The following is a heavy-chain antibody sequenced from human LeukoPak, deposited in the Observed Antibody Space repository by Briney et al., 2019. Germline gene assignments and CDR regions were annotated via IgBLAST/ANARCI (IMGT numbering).Heavy chain of an antibody. Sequence: GGSLRLSCGASGGTFGTYWRHWVRQAPGKGLVWGSGINSDGGTTTYADSVKGRFTISRDKSKNTLYLQMNSLRAEDTAVYYCAKGSGYEHSYYYYYMDVWGKGTTVTFSS. CDR2: INSDGGTT. CDR3: AKGSGYEHSYYYYYMDV. V-gene: IGHV3-74*01. J-gene: IGHJ6*03. CDR1: GGTFGTYW. D-gene: IGHD5-12*01.